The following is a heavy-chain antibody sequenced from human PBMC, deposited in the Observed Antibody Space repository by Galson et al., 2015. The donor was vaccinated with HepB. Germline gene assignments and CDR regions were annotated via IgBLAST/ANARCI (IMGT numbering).Heavy chain of an antibody. CDR3: TRDSGYTYGPPFEN. D-gene: IGHD5-12*01. J-gene: IGHJ4*02. CDR1: GGSFTTST. CDR2: IIPFYGAP. V-gene: IGHV1-69*13. Sequence: SVKVSCKASGGSFTTSTISWVRQAPGQGLERMGWIIPFYGAPKYAQKFQGRVTITADDSTSTAYMELSSLTSEDTAVYYCTRDSGYTYGPPFENWGQGTLVTVSS.